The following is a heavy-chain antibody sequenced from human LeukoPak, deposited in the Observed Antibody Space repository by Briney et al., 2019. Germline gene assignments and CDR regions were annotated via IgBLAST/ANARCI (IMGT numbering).Heavy chain of an antibody. V-gene: IGHV4-4*07. CDR2: IYTSGST. J-gene: IGHJ5*02. D-gene: IGHD3-22*01. Sequence: SETLSLTCTVSGGSISSYYWSWIRQPAGKGLEWIGRIYTSGSTNYNPSLKSRVTMSVDTSKNQFSLKLSSVTAADTAVHYCARDLFHYDSSGYLINWFDPWGQGTLVTVSS. CDR1: GGSISSYY. CDR3: ARDLFHYDSSGYLINWFDP.